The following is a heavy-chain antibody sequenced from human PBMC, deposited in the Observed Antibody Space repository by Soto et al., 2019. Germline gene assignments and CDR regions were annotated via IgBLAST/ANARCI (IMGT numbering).Heavy chain of an antibody. V-gene: IGHV4-4*07. CDR2: IYTSGTT. D-gene: IGHD1-26*01. J-gene: IGHJ6*02. Sequence: SETLSLTCAVSGGSIRSYYWSWIRQPAGKALAWVGRIYTSGTTNYNPSLKSRVTILLDTSKNQFSLKLSSVTAADTAVYYCAREGASGFGMDVWGQGTTVTVSS. CDR3: AREGASGFGMDV. CDR1: GGSIRSYY.